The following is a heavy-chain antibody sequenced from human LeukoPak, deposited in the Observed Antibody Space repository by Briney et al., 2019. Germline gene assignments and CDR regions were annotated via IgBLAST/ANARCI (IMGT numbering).Heavy chain of an antibody. V-gene: IGHV4-39*07. CDR3: ARGVGYSDY. CDR1: GGSISSSSYY. J-gene: IGHJ4*01. D-gene: IGHD5-18*01. Sequence: PSETLSLTCTVSGGSISSSSYYWGWIRQPPGKGLEWIGSIYYSGSTYYNPSLKSRVTISVDTSKNQFSLKLSSVTAADTAVYYCARGVGYSDYWGQVTLVTASS. CDR2: IYYSGST.